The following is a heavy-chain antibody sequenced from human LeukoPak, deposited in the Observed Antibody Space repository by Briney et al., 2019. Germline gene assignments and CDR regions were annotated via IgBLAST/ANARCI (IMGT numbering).Heavy chain of an antibody. Sequence: GSLRLSCAASGFTFSSYAMHWVRQAPGKGLEWVAVISYDGSNKYYADSVKGRFTISRDNSKNTLYLQMNSLRAEDTAIYYCAKYGPQDSGSSHFDYWGQGALVTVSS. CDR2: ISYDGSNK. CDR3: AKYGPQDSGSSHFDY. CDR1: GFTFSSYA. D-gene: IGHD1-26*01. J-gene: IGHJ4*02. V-gene: IGHV3-30-3*02.